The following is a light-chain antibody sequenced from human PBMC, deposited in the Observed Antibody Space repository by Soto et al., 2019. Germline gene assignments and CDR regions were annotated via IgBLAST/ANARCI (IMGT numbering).Light chain of an antibody. CDR2: DVT. V-gene: IGLV2-23*02. Sequence: QSALTQPASVSGSPGQSITISCTGTSRDIGTSNLVSWYQQYPGKAPKLLIFDVTKRPSGISDRVSGSKSGNTAALTISGPRPEGEAEYYCYCYPCFSTSLFVFGTGTKLTVL. CDR3: YCYPCFSTSLFV. J-gene: IGLJ1*01. CDR1: SRDIGTSNL.